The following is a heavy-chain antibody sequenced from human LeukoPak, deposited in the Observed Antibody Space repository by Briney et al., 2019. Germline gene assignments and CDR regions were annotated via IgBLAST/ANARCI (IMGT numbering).Heavy chain of an antibody. CDR2: ISGSGSTI. Sequence: GGSLRLSCAASGFTFSDYYMSWIRQAPGKGLEWVSYISGSGSTIYYADSVKGRFTISRDNAKNSLYLQMNSLRAEDTAVYYCARSYRPPPYYYYYMDVWGKGTTVTVSS. CDR1: GFTFSDYY. V-gene: IGHV3-11*04. J-gene: IGHJ6*03. CDR3: ARSYRPPPYYYYYMDV. D-gene: IGHD3-16*02.